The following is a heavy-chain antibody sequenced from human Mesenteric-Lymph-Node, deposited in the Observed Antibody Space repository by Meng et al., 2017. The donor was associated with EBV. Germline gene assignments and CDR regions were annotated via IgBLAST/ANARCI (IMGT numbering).Heavy chain of an antibody. Sequence: QVQLKESGPGMVNPSETLSLTCSVSGDSISPLHWSWIRQPPGKGLEWIAYIHYTGNTKYNPSLESRVTISVDTSKNQFSLRLTSVTAADTAVYYCARWGATGPFDYWGQGTLVTVSS. J-gene: IGHJ4*02. CDR2: IHYTGNT. V-gene: IGHV4-59*11. D-gene: IGHD1-26*01. CDR3: ARWGATGPFDY. CDR1: GDSISPLH.